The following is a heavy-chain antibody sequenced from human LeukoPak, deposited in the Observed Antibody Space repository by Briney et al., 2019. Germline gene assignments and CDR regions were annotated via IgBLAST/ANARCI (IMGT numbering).Heavy chain of an antibody. D-gene: IGHD1-26*01. CDR3: ARAKKRSGRSRNFYLDV. J-gene: IGHJ6*03. CDR2: IYTSGTTT. CDR1: DDPINSGVYY. V-gene: IGHV4-61*09. Sequence: SETLSLTCTVSDDPINSGVYYWNWIRQPAGKGLEWIGHIYTSGTTTNSNPSLKIRVAISLDTSKNHFSINLSSVTAADTAVYYCARAKKRSGRSRNFYLDVWGKGTTVTVSS.